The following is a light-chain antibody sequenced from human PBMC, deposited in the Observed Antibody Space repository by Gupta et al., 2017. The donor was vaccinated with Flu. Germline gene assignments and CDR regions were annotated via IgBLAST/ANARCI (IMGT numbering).Light chain of an antibody. CDR2: AIS. Sequence: DIQMTQSPSSLSASVGDRVTITCRASQSINNYLSWYQQKPAKAPKLLIYAISTLHSGVPPRFSGSGSGTDFTLTISSLQPEDFATYYCQQSYNIPRSFGGGTKVETK. CDR1: QSINNY. J-gene: IGKJ4*01. CDR3: QQSYNIPRS. V-gene: IGKV1-39*01.